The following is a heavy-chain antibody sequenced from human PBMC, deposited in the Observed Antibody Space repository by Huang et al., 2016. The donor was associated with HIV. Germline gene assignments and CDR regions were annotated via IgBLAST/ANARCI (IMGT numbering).Heavy chain of an antibody. CDR3: ARLPGSITMIRGVITDPY. Sequence: QLQLQESGPGLVKPSETLSLTCTVSGGSIRSDNYYWGWIRQPPGKGLEWIGCIYYSGSTYYTPSLKLRVTITVDTSKNHFSLRMRSVTAADTAVYYCARLPGSITMIRGVITDPYWGQGTLVTVSS. CDR2: IYYSGST. J-gene: IGHJ4*02. D-gene: IGHD3-10*01. CDR1: GGSIRSDNYY. V-gene: IGHV4-39*02.